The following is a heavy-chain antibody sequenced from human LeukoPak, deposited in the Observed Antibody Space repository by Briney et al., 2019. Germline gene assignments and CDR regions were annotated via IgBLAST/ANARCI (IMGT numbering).Heavy chain of an antibody. Sequence: PGGSLRLSCAASGFTFSTYWMHWVRQAPGKGLVGVAQINSDGSSTSYADSVKGRFTISRDNAKNTLYLQMISLRAEDTAVYYCGSLTVVAKDHWGQGTLVTGSS. CDR1: GFTFSTYW. V-gene: IGHV3-74*01. CDR3: GSLTVVAKDH. D-gene: IGHD3-22*01. CDR2: INSDGSST. J-gene: IGHJ4*02.